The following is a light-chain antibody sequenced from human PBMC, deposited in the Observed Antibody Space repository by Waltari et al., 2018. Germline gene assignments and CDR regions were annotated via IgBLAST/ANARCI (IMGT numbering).Light chain of an antibody. CDR1: DSNLGNYH. J-gene: IGLJ2*01. V-gene: IGLV1-51*01. Sequence: QSVLTPPPSVSAAPGQKVTISCSGSDSNLGNYHVSWYQQLPGTAPKLLIYDSDNRTSGIPARFSGSESGTSATLGITGLRTGDEADYYCGVWDRSLSAGLFGGGTKLTVL. CDR2: DSD. CDR3: GVWDRSLSAGL.